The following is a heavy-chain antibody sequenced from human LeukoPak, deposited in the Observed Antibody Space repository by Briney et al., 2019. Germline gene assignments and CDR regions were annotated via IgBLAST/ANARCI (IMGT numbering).Heavy chain of an antibody. CDR2: IYHSGST. D-gene: IGHD6-6*01. J-gene: IGHJ4*02. V-gene: IGHV4-38-2*02. Sequence: SETLSLTCTVSGYSISSGYYWGWIRQPPGKGLEWIGSIYHSGSTYYNPSLKSRVTISVDTSKNQFSLKLSSVTAADTAVYYCARVGYSSSIDYWGQGTLVTVSS. CDR1: GYSISSGYY. CDR3: ARVGYSSSIDY.